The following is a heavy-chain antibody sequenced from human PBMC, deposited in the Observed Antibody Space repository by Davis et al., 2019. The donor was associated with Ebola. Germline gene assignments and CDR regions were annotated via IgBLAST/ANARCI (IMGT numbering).Heavy chain of an antibody. V-gene: IGHV3-23*01. D-gene: IGHD3-10*02. CDR3: AKGGMINVPVDY. CDR1: GFTFSSYA. Sequence: GESLKISCAASGFTFSSYAMSWVRQAPGKGLEWVSVISGSGGSTYYADSVKGRFTISRDNSKNTLYLQMNSLRAEDTAVYYCAKGGMINVPVDYWGQGTLVTVSS. CDR2: ISGSGGST. J-gene: IGHJ4*02.